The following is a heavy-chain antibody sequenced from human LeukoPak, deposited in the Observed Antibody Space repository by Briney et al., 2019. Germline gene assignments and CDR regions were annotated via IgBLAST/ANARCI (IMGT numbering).Heavy chain of an antibody. V-gene: IGHV3-23*01. J-gene: IGHJ4*02. CDR3: AKNSTTTYHFDY. Sequence: TGGSLRLSCAASGFTFNSYAMSWVSQAPGKGLEWVSGISGSGGNTYYADSVKGRFTISRDNFKKTLYLQMNSLRAEDTAVYYCAKNSTTTYHFDYWGQGTLVTVSS. CDR1: GFTFNSYA. D-gene: IGHD1-26*01. CDR2: ISGSGGNT.